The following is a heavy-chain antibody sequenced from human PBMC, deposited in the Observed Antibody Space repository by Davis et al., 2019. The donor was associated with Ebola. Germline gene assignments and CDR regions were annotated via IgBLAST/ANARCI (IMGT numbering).Heavy chain of an antibody. CDR1: GGSISSSSYY. CDR3: ARDTLATVTTWGYGMDV. D-gene: IGHD4-17*01. CDR2: IYYSGST. V-gene: IGHV4-39*07. Sequence: SETLSLTCTVSGGSISSSSYYWGWIRQPPGKGLEWIGSIYYSGSTNYNPSLKSRVTISVDQSKNKFSLKLSSVTAADTAVYYWARDTLATVTTWGYGMDVWGQGTTVTVSS. J-gene: IGHJ6*02.